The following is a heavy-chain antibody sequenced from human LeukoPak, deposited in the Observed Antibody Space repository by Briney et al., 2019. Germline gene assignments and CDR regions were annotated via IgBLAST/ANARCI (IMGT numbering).Heavy chain of an antibody. CDR1: GFTVSSNY. J-gene: IGHJ4*02. CDR2: IYSGGST. D-gene: IGHD3-9*01. V-gene: IGHV3-66*01. Sequence: GGSLRLSCAASGFTVSSNYMSWVRQAPGKGLEWVSVIYSGGSTYYADSVKGRFTISGDNSKNTLYLQMNSLRAEDTAVYYCASALGTYYDILTGYLDQDYWGQGTLVTVSS. CDR3: ASALGTYYDILTGYLDQDY.